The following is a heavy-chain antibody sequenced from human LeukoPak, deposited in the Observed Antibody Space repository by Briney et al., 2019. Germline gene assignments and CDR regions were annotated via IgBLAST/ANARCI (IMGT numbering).Heavy chain of an antibody. CDR2: IYYTGDT. J-gene: IGHJ5*02. V-gene: IGHV4-59*07. D-gene: IGHD2-8*01. CDR1: GGSISSYY. CDR3: ATYTNYKNWIDP. Sequence: PSDTLSLTCTVSGGSISSYYWSWVRQPPGKGLEWIGYIYYTGDTNYNPSLGSRVTISVDTSKNQFSLKLRSVTAADTAVYYCATYTNYKNWIDPWGQGTLVTVSS.